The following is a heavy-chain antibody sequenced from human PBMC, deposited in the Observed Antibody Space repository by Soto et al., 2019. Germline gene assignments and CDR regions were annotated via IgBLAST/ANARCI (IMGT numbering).Heavy chain of an antibody. V-gene: IGHV3-33*01. CDR2: IWYDGSHK. J-gene: IGHJ4*02. Sequence: PGGSLRLSCAASGFTFSTYGMHWVRQAPCTGLEWVAVIWYDGSHKDYADSVKGRFTISRDNSKNTLYLQMNSLRVEDTGVYYCARAVGPFDYWGQGTLVTVSS. D-gene: IGHD1-26*01. CDR1: GFTFSTYG. CDR3: ARAVGPFDY.